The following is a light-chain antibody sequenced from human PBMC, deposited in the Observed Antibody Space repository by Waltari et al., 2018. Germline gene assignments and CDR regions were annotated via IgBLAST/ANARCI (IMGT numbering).Light chain of an antibody. CDR3: ATWDDNLSGSWV. Sequence: QSVLTQPPSVSGAPGQGVAISCSGSSSNIGGNYVNWFQQLPGTAPKLLIHSDDQGPSGVPDRFSGSKSGTSTSLAISGLQSEDEADYYCATWDDNLSGSWVFGGGTKLTVL. V-gene: IGLV1-44*01. J-gene: IGLJ3*02. CDR1: SSNIGGNY. CDR2: SDD.